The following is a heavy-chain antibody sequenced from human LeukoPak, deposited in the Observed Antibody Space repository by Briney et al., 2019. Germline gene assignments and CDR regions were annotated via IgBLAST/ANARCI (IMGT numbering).Heavy chain of an antibody. Sequence: GGSLRLSCAASGFTFSSYDMHWVRQAAGKGLEWVSAIGNAGDTYYPGSVKGRFTISRENAKNSLYLQMNSLRAGDTAVYYCARACSGGSCWALDAFDFWGQGTMVTVSS. CDR2: IGNAGDT. CDR1: GFTFSSYD. CDR3: ARACSGGSCWALDAFDF. V-gene: IGHV3-13*01. D-gene: IGHD2-15*01. J-gene: IGHJ3*01.